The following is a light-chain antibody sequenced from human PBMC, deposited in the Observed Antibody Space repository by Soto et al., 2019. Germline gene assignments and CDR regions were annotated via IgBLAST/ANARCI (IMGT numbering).Light chain of an antibody. Sequence: EIVVTQSPATLSGSPGERATLSCRTNQSVSVNLAWYQQKPGPAPRLLIYGASITATGIPARFSGSGSGTEFSLTISSLQSEDFAVYYCHQYNNWPSSFGPGTKVQIK. CDR3: HQYNNWPSS. V-gene: IGKV3-15*01. CDR2: GAS. CDR1: QSVSVN. J-gene: IGKJ3*01.